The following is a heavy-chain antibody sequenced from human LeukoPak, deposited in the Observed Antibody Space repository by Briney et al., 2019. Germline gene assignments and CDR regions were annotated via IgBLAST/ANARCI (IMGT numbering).Heavy chain of an antibody. J-gene: IGHJ6*03. CDR3: ARAERDIVVVVAATDMNYYYYYYMDV. V-gene: IGHV1-2*02. Sequence: ASVKVSCKASGYTFTGYYMHWVRQAPGQGLEWMGWINPNSGGTNYAQKFQGRVTMTRDTSISTAYMELSRLRSDDTAVYYCARAERDIVVVVAATDMNYYYYYYMDVWGKGTTVTVSS. D-gene: IGHD2-15*01. CDR1: GYTFTGYY. CDR2: INPNSGGT.